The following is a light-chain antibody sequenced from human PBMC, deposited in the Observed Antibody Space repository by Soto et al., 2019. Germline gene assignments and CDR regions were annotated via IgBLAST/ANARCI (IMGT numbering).Light chain of an antibody. Sequence: EIVMTQSPATLSVSPGERATLYCKSSQRISSNLAWYQQKPGQPPRLLIYDASTRASGIPARFSGSGSGKEFTLTISGLQSEDFALYYCQQYNIWPPYTFGQGTKLEIK. CDR3: QQYNIWPPYT. CDR1: QRISSN. CDR2: DAS. V-gene: IGKV3-15*01. J-gene: IGKJ2*01.